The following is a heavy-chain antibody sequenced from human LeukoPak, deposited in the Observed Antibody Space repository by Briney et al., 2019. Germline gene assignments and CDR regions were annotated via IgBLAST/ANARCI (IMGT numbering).Heavy chain of an antibody. Sequence: ASVKVSCKASGYTFTSYDINWVRQATGQGLEWMGWMNPNSGNTGYAQKFQGRVTMTRNTSISTAYMELSSLRSEDAAVYYCTSTSVDTAMVTDYLGQGTLVTVSS. V-gene: IGHV1-8*01. CDR1: GYTFTSYD. CDR3: TSTSVDTAMVTDY. CDR2: MNPNSGNT. D-gene: IGHD5-18*01. J-gene: IGHJ4*02.